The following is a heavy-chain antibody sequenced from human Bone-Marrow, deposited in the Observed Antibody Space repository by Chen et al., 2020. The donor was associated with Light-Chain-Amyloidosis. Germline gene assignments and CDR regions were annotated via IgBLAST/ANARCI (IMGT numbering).Heavy chain of an antibody. J-gene: IGHJ4*02. CDR2: ISYDGSNK. V-gene: IGHV3-30*18. CDR3: AEINTN. CDR1: GFTFSSYG. Sequence: QVQLVESGGGVVQPGRSLRLSCAASGFTFSSYGMHWVRQAPGKGLEWVAVISYDGSNKYYADSVKGRFTISRDNSKNTLYLQMNSLRAEDTAVYYCAEINTNWGQGTLVTVSS.